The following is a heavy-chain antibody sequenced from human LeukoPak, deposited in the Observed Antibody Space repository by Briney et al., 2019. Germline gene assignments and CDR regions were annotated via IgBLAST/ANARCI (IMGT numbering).Heavy chain of an antibody. Sequence: SVKVSCKASGGTFSSYAISWVRQAPGQGLEWMGGIIPIFGTANYAQKFQGRVTITADESTSTAYMGLSSLRSEDTAVYYCAREVSGYYYDSSGYPAFDYWGQGTLVTVSS. CDR2: IIPIFGTA. V-gene: IGHV1-69*01. CDR3: AREVSGYYYDSSGYPAFDY. CDR1: GGTFSSYA. J-gene: IGHJ4*02. D-gene: IGHD3-22*01.